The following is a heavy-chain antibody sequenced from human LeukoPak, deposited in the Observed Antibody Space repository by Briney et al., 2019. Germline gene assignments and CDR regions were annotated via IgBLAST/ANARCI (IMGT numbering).Heavy chain of an antibody. CDR1: GGSFSGYY. Sequence: SETLSLTCAVYGGSFSGYYWSWIRQPPGKGLEWIGEINHSGSTNYNPSLKSRVTMSVDTSKNQFSLKLSSVTAAGTAVYYCARDIKLVRGYYFDYWGQGTLVTVSS. CDR2: INHSGST. V-gene: IGHV4-34*01. CDR3: ARDIKLVRGYYFDY. D-gene: IGHD6-13*01. J-gene: IGHJ4*02.